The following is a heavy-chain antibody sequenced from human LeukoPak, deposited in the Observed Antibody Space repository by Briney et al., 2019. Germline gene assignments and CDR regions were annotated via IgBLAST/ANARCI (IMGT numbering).Heavy chain of an antibody. CDR2: IFNSGSS. Sequence: PSETLSLTCTVSGVPVSSESYHWSWIRQPPGKGLEWIAYIFNSGSSNYNPSLKSRVTISVDTSKNQFSLKLNSVTAADTAQYHCARGVGGVREGFDIWGQGTMVTVSS. CDR1: GVPVSSESYH. J-gene: IGHJ3*02. V-gene: IGHV4-61*01. CDR3: ARGVGGVREGFDI. D-gene: IGHD3-16*01.